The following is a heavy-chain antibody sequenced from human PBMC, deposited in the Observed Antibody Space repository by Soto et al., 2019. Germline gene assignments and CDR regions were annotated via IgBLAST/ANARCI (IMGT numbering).Heavy chain of an antibody. J-gene: IGHJ5*02. Sequence: QVQLQESGPGLVKPSGTLSLTCAVSGGSISSSNWWSWVRQPPGKGLEWIGEIYHSGSTNYNPSPKRRVPISVYKSKNQFSLKLSSVTAADTAVYYCARAIGYTWNDDLDPWGQGTLVTVSS. CDR3: ARAIGYTWNDDLDP. CDR2: IYHSGST. D-gene: IGHD1-20*01. V-gene: IGHV4-4*02. CDR1: GGSISSSNW.